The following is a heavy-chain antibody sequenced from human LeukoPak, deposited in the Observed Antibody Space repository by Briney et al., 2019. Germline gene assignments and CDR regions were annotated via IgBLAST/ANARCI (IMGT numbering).Heavy chain of an antibody. CDR1: GYTFTGYF. CDR3: ARDERYDSSGYPFDY. Sequence: ASVKVSCKASGYTFTGYFIHWVRQAPGQGLEWMGWINPNNGGTNYAQKFQGRVTMTRDTSLSTAYMELSRLRSDDTAVYYCARDERYDSSGYPFDYWGQGTLVTVSS. D-gene: IGHD3-22*01. V-gene: IGHV1-2*02. CDR2: INPNNGGT. J-gene: IGHJ4*02.